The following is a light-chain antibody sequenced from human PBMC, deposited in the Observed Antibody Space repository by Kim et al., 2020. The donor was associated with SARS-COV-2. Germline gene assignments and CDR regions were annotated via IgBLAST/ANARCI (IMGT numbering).Light chain of an antibody. J-gene: IGLJ3*02. CDR3: QTWGTGIWV. V-gene: IGLV4-69*01. CDR2: LNSDGSH. CDR1: CGPSGYA. Sequence: ASGKPTCTLRCGPSGYAIVWHTQQPEKGTRYLMKLNSDGSHSRGDGIPDRFSGSSSGAERYLTISSLQSEDEADYYCQTWGTGIWVFGGGTQLTVL.